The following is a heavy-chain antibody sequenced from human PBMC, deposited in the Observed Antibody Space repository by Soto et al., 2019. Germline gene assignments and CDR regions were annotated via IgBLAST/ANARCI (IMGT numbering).Heavy chain of an antibody. CDR3: ARAGSYYYGSGSFDY. CDR1: GLSFSGYY. D-gene: IGHD3-10*01. V-gene: IGHV4-34*01. J-gene: IGHJ4*02. Sequence: PSETLSLTCAVYGLSFSGYYWSWIRQPPGKGLEWIGEINHSGSTNYNPSLKSRVTISVDTSKNQFSLKLSSVTAADTAVYYCARAGSYYYGSGSFDYWGQGTLVTVS. CDR2: INHSGST.